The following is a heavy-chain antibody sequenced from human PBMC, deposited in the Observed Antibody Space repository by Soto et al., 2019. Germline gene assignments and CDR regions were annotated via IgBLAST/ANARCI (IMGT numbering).Heavy chain of an antibody. V-gene: IGHV4-31*03. CDR3: ARDSPYCTNGVCGTDY. D-gene: IGHD2-8*01. Sequence: QVQLQESGPGLVKPSQTLSLTCTVSGGSISSGGYYWSWIRQHPGKSLEWIGYIYYSGSTYYNPSLKSRVTISVDTSKNQFSLKLSSVTAADTAVYYCARDSPYCTNGVCGTDYWGQGTLITVSS. CDR2: IYYSGST. J-gene: IGHJ4*02. CDR1: GGSISSGGYY.